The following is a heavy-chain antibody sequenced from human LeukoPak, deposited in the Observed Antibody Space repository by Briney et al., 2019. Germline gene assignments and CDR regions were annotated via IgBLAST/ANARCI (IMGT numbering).Heavy chain of an antibody. J-gene: IGHJ4*02. Sequence: SGTLSLTCAVSGGSISSSNWWSWVRQPPGKELEWIGEIYHSGSTNYNPSLKSRVTISVDKSKNQFSLKLSSVTAADTAVYYCARSSDYYGSGNPIDYWGQGTLVTVSS. V-gene: IGHV4-4*02. CDR1: GGSISSSNW. D-gene: IGHD3-10*01. CDR3: ARSSDYYGSGNPIDY. CDR2: IYHSGST.